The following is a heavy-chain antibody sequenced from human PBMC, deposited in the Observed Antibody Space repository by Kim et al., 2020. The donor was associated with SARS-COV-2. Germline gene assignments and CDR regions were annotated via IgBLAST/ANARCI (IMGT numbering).Heavy chain of an antibody. J-gene: IGHJ4*02. CDR3: ATDRIPWDDYKILDY. CDR2: FDPEDGEA. V-gene: IGHV1-24*01. Sequence: ASVKVSCKVSGYTLIELSLHWVRQAPGKGLEWMGHFDPEDGEAIYAQKFQGRVTVTEDTSTDTAYMELSSLRSEDTAVYYCATDRIPWDDYKILDYWGQGTLVTVSA. D-gene: IGHD4-4*01. CDR1: GYTLIELS.